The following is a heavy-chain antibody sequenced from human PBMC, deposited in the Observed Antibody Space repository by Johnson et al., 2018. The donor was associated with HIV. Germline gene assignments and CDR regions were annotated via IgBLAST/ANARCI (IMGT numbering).Heavy chain of an antibody. CDR1: GFTVSSNY. D-gene: IGHD2-8*01. V-gene: IGHV3-66*01. CDR3: ARGMYGDAFDI. J-gene: IGHJ3*02. Sequence: VQLVESGGGLVQPGGSLRLSCAASGFTVSSNYMSWVRHAPGKVLEWVSIVYSGGNTYYTDSVKGRFTISRDNSKNTLYLQMNSLRAEYTAVYYCARGMYGDAFDIWGQGTMVTVSS. CDR2: VYSGGNT.